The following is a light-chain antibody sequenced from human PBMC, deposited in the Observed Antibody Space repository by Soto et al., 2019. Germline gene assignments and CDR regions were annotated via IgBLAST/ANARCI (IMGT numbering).Light chain of an antibody. CDR2: AAS. V-gene: IGKV1-5*01. CDR1: QSISSW. CDR3: QQYKTYLRT. J-gene: IGKJ4*01. Sequence: IQMTQSPSTLSASVGDRVTITCRASQSISSWLAWYQQKPGKAPKLLISAASTLQRGVPSRFSGSGSATEFTLTVTNVQPDDLATYYCQQYKTYLRTFGGGTKLDIK.